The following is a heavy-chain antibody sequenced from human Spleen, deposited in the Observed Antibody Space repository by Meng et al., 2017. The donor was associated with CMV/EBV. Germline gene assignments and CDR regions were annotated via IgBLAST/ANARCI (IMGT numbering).Heavy chain of an antibody. CDR3: ARGKDFYYYNGMDV. CDR2: INSDGSSI. D-gene: IGHD3-3*01. CDR1: GFTFRSFW. Sequence: GESLKISCAASGFTFRSFWMHWVRQAPGKGLVWVSRINSDGSSITYADSVKGRFTISRDNAKNTLHLQMNSLRAEDTAVYYCARGKDFYYYNGMDVWGQGTTVTVSS. J-gene: IGHJ6*02. V-gene: IGHV3-74*03.